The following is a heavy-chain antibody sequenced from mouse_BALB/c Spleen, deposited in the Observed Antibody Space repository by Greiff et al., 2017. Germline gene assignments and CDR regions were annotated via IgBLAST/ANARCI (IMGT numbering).Heavy chain of an antibody. J-gene: IGHJ4*01. V-gene: IGHV5-12-1*01. CDR2: ISSGGGST. CDR1: GFAFSSYD. D-gene: IGHD1-2*01. Sequence: EVKLVESGGGLVKPGGSLKLSCAASGFAFSSYDMSWVRQTPEKRLEWVAYISSGGGSTYYPDTVKGRFTISRDNAKNTLYLQMSSLKSEDTAMYYCARHAHSLLRGYYAMDYWGQGTSVTVSS. CDR3: ARHAHSLLRGYYAMDY.